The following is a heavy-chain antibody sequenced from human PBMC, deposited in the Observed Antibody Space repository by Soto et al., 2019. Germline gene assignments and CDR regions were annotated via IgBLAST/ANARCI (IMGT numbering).Heavy chain of an antibody. V-gene: IGHV1-18*01. CDR2: ISAYNDDT. D-gene: IGHD3-3*01. CDR1: GYTFDTYG. Sequence: QVQLVQSGAEVKKPGASVKFSCTASGYTFDTYGISWVRQAPGQGLEWMGWISAYNDDTRYAQNFQGRVTLTTDTATNTALMEQRTLRSDDTAVDFCARDQPIDFWSVSAADFDGLDIWGQGTLLTVSS. CDR3: ARDQPIDFWSVSAADFDGLDI. J-gene: IGHJ3*02.